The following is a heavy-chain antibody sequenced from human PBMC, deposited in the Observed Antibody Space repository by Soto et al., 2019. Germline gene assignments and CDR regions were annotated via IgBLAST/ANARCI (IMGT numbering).Heavy chain of an antibody. Sequence: QVQLVESGGGVVQPGRSLRLSCAASGFTFSSYGMHWVRQAPGKGLEWVAAISYDGSNKYYADSVKGRFTISRDNSKNTLYLQMNSLRAEDTAVYYCAKDLGGSITIFGGYYGMDVWGQGTTVTVSS. J-gene: IGHJ6*02. CDR1: GFTFSSYG. CDR2: ISYDGSNK. D-gene: IGHD3-3*01. CDR3: AKDLGGSITIFGGYYGMDV. V-gene: IGHV3-30*18.